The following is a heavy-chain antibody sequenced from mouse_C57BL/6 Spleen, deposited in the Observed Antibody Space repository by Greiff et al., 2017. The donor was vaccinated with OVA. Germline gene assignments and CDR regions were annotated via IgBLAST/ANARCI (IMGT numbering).Heavy chain of an antibody. CDR3: ARKELGYYWDN. Sequence: QVQLQQPGAELVMPGASVKLSCKASGYTFTSYWMHWVKQRPGQGLEWIGEIDPSDSYTNYNQKFKGKSTLTVDKSSSTAYMQLSSLTSEDSAVYYCARKELGYYWDNGGKGTTLTVSS. J-gene: IGHJ2*01. D-gene: IGHD4-1*01. CDR1: GYTFTSYW. CDR2: IDPSDSYT. V-gene: IGHV1-69*01.